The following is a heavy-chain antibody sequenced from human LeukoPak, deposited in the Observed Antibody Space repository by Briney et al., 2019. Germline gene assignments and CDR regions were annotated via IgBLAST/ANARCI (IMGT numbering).Heavy chain of an antibody. V-gene: IGHV3-23*01. CDR2: ISSGGST. CDR3: AKDPYGRGPDFDH. J-gene: IGHJ4*02. CDR1: GFTFSTHA. D-gene: IGHD1-26*01. Sequence: GGSLRLSCAASGFTFSTHAMNWVRQAPGKGLEWVSGISSGGSTHYADAAKGRLTISRDDSKNTLYLQMNSLRAEDTAIYYCAKDPYGRGPDFDHWRQGTLISVSS.